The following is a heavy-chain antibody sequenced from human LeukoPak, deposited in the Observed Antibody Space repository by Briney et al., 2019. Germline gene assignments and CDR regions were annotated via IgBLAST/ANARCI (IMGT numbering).Heavy chain of an antibody. CDR2: INHSGST. CDR1: GGSFSGYY. D-gene: IGHD6-19*01. Sequence: SETLSLTCAVYGGSFSGYYWSWIRQPPGKGLEWIGEINHSGSTNYNPSLKSRVTISVDTSKNQFSLKLSSVTAADTAVYYCARGRGSSGPRGYGMDVWGQGTTVTVSS. CDR3: ARGRGSSGPRGYGMDV. J-gene: IGHJ6*02. V-gene: IGHV4-34*01.